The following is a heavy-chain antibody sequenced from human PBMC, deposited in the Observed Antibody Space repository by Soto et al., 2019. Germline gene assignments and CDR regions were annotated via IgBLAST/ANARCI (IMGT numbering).Heavy chain of an antibody. CDR2: FDPEDGET. Sequence: GASVKVSCKVSGYTLTELSMHWVRQAPGKGLEWMGGFDPEDGETIYAQKFQGRATMTEDTSTETAYMQLSSLRSEDTAVYYSATNDNRWYDDAFDIWGQGTMVTVSS. CDR1: GYTLTELS. V-gene: IGHV1-24*01. CDR3: ATNDNRWYDDAFDI. D-gene: IGHD6-13*01. J-gene: IGHJ3*02.